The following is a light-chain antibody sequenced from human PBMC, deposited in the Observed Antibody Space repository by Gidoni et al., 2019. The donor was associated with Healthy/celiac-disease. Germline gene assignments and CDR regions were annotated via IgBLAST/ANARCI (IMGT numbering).Light chain of an antibody. CDR1: QGISSW. CDR3: QQANSFPL. J-gene: IGKJ3*01. V-gene: IGKV1D-12*01. Sequence: IHMTQTPSSVSASIGDRVTITCRSSQGISSWLVWYQQKPGKAPKLLIYAASSVQSGVPSRFSGSGSGTDFTLTSSSLQPEDFATYYCQQANSFPLFGPGTKVDIK. CDR2: AAS.